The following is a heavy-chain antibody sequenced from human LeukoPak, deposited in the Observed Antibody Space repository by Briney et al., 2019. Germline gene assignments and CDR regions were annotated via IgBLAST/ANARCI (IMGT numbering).Heavy chain of an antibody. CDR2: IKQDGSDK. CDR3: AREPYSSSYDY. Sequence: RGSLRLSCAASGFTFSSYWMSWVRQAPGKGLEWVANIKQDGSDKYYVDSVKGRFTISRDNAKNSLYLQMNSLRAEDTAVYYCAREPYSSSYDYWGQGTLVTVSS. CDR1: GFTFSSYW. J-gene: IGHJ4*02. D-gene: IGHD6-6*01. V-gene: IGHV3-7*01.